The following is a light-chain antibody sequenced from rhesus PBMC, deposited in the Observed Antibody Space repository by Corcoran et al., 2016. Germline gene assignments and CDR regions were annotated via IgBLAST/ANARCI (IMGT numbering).Light chain of an antibody. J-gene: IGKJ1*01. Sequence: PGEGATLSCRASQSVNGRLAWYQQKPGQTPRLLVYEASTRATGIPDRFSGSGSGTDFFLTVSSLEPEVVGIYYCQQYSNWPWTFGQGTKVAIK. CDR3: QQYSNWPWT. V-gene: IGKV3-35*01. CDR2: EAS. CDR1: QSVNGR.